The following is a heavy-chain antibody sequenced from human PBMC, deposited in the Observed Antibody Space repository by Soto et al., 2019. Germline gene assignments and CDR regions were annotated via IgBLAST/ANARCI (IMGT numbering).Heavy chain of an antibody. D-gene: IGHD6-13*01. Sequence: PSETLSLTCAVYGGSFSGYYWSWIRQPPGKGLEWIGEINHSGSTNYNPSLKSRVTISVDTSKNQFSLKLSSVTAADTAVYYCARGRMRSSSWYDYWGQGTLVTVPQ. V-gene: IGHV4-34*01. CDR2: INHSGST. CDR1: GGSFSGYY. J-gene: IGHJ4*02. CDR3: ARGRMRSSSWYDY.